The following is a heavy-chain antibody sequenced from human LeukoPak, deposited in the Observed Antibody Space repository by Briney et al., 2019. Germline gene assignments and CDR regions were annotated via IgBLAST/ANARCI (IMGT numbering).Heavy chain of an antibody. Sequence: PGGSLRLSCAASGFTFSSYWMHWVRQAPAKGLEWVSLISGDGGTTDYADSVKGRFTISRDNRRNSLYLHMNSLRTEDTALYFCAKVYVGSWYAYDHWGQGTLVTVSS. CDR2: ISGDGGTT. D-gene: IGHD6-13*01. CDR3: AKVYVGSWYAYDH. CDR1: GFTFSSYW. V-gene: IGHV3-43*02. J-gene: IGHJ4*02.